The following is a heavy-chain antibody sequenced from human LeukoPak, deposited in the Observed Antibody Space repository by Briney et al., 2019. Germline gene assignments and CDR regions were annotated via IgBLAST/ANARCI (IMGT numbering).Heavy chain of an antibody. CDR1: GGSISGHF. Sequence: SETLSLTCTVSGGSISGHFWSWIRQPPGKGLEWIGYIYYSGSTNYNPSLKSRVTISVDTSKNQFSLKLSSVTAADTAVYYCARGGDIVATNYFDYWGQGTLVTVSS. CDR3: ARGGDIVATNYFDY. V-gene: IGHV4-59*11. J-gene: IGHJ4*02. D-gene: IGHD5-12*01. CDR2: IYYSGST.